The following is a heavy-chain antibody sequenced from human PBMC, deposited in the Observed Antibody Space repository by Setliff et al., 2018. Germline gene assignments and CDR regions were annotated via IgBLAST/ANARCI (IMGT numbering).Heavy chain of an antibody. J-gene: IGHJ4*02. CDR2: IFSNDEK. D-gene: IGHD3-22*01. V-gene: IGHV2-26*01. Sequence: SGPTLVNPPETLTLTCTVSGFSLSNARMGVSWIRQPPGKALEWLAHIFSNDEKSYSTSLKSRLTISKDTSKSQVVLTMTNMDPVDTATYYCARAYYDSSGYYPLVYWGQGTLVTVSS. CDR1: GFSLSNARMG. CDR3: ARAYYDSSGYYPLVY.